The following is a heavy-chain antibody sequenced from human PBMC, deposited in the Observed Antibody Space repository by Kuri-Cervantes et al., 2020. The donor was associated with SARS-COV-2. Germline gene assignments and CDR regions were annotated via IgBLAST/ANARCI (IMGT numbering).Heavy chain of an antibody. J-gene: IGHJ4*02. Sequence: LSLTCAASGFTFSSYGMHWVRQAPGKGLEWVAVISYDGSNKYYADSVKGRFTISRDNSKNTLYLQMNSLRAEDTAVYYCARSIIAVAGFGGRDYWGQGTLVTVSS. CDR2: ISYDGSNK. V-gene: IGHV3-30*03. CDR3: ARSIIAVAGFGGRDY. D-gene: IGHD6-19*01. CDR1: GFTFSSYG.